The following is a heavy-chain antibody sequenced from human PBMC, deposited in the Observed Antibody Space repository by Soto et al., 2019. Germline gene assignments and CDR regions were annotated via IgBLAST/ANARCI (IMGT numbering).Heavy chain of an antibody. CDR2: ISYDGSNK. D-gene: IGHD6-6*01. CDR3: AKLLDSSSQWFDY. V-gene: IGHV3-30*18. J-gene: IGHJ4*02. CDR1: GFTFSSYG. Sequence: AGGSLRLSCAASGFTFSSYGMHWVRQAPGKGLEWVAVISYDGSNKYYADSVKGRFTISRDNSKNTLYLQMNSLRAEDTAVYYCAKLLDSSSQWFDYWGQGTLVTVSS.